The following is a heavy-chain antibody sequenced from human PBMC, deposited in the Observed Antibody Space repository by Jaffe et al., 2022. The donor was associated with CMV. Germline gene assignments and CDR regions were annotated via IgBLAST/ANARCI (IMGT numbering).Heavy chain of an antibody. CDR2: ISSSGSTI. Sequence: EVQLVESGGGLVQPGGSLRLSCAASGFTFSSYEMNWVRQAPGKGLEWVSYISSSGSTIYYADSVKGRFTISRDNAKNSLYLQMNSLRAEDTAVYYCARGRLYYYDSSGPFDYWGQGTLVTVSS. CDR3: ARGRLYYYDSSGPFDY. CDR1: GFTFSSYE. J-gene: IGHJ4*02. D-gene: IGHD3-22*01. V-gene: IGHV3-48*03.